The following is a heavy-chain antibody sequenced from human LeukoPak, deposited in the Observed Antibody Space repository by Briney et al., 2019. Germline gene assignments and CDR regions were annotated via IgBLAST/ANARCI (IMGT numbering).Heavy chain of an antibody. CDR3: ARGGFNLGELSFVPGKFLDY. V-gene: IGHV1-69*06. D-gene: IGHD3-16*02. CDR2: IIPIFATA. Sequence: SVKVSCKASGGTFISYAISWVRQVPGQGLEWMGGIIPIFATANYAQKFQGRVTIPADNSTSTVYMELSSLRSEDTAVYYCARGGFNLGELSFVPGKFLDYWGQGTLVTVST. J-gene: IGHJ4*02. CDR1: GGTFISYA.